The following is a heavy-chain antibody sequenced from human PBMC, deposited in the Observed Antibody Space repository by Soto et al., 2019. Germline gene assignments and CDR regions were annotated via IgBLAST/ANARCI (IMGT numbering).Heavy chain of an antibody. CDR3: ARGQLFSDSFDP. Sequence: QVQLQESGPGLVKPSETLSLTCTVSGGAISGYYWTWIRQPAGKGLEWIGRIYSSGGTKYNPSLKSRVTMSLDTSKNQFSLRLSSVTAADTAVYYCARGQLFSDSFDPWGQGTLVTVSS. V-gene: IGHV4-4*07. CDR1: GGAISGYY. CDR2: IYSSGGT. J-gene: IGHJ5*02. D-gene: IGHD5-18*01.